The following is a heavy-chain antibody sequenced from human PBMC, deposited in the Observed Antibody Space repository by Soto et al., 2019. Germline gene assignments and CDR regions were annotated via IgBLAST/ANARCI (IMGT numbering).Heavy chain of an antibody. D-gene: IGHD7-27*01. Sequence: SETLSLTCSVSGDSISTLDYFWAWIRQPPGQALECIGYIYKSATTYYNPTFESRVAISVDTSNRQFSLNVTSVTAADTAVYFCARGRYCLTGRCFPNWFDSWGQGALVTVSS. J-gene: IGHJ5*01. CDR3: ARGRYCLTGRCFPNWFDS. CDR1: GDSISTLDYF. V-gene: IGHV4-30-4*01. CDR2: IYKSATT.